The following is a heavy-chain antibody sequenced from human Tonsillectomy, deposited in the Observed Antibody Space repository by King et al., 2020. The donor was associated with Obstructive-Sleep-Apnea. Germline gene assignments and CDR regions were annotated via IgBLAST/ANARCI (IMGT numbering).Heavy chain of an antibody. CDR2: IYYSGST. CDR1: GGSISSYY. Sequence: QLQESGPGLVKPSETLSLTCTVSGGSISSYYWSWIRQPPGKGLEWIGYIYYSGSTNYNPSLKIRVTISVDTSKNQFSLKLSSVTAADTAVYYCARGGNCGGDCYSGYWYFDLWGRGTLVTVSS. V-gene: IGHV4-59*01. CDR3: ARGGNCGGDCYSGYWYFDL. D-gene: IGHD2-21*02. J-gene: IGHJ2*01.